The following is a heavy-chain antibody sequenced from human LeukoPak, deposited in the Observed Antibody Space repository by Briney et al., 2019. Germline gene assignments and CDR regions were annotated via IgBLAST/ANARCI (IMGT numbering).Heavy chain of an antibody. CDR1: GFTLSSYA. D-gene: IGHD4-17*01. CDR3: AKDKVSRGYYGRPGQSEFDY. V-gene: IGHV3-23*01. J-gene: IGHJ4*02. Sequence: GGSLRLSCAASGFTLSSYAMSWVRQAPGRGLEWVGAISGSGGSTYYADSVKGRFTISTDHSQNTLYLQMNSLRAEDTAVYYCAKDKVSRGYYGRPGQSEFDYWGQGTLVTVSS. CDR2: ISGSGGST.